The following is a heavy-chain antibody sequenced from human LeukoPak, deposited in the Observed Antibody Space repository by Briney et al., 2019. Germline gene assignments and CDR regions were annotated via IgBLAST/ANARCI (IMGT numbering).Heavy chain of an antibody. J-gene: IGHJ5*02. CDR3: ARSYDSSGYYLNWFDL. CDR1: GGSISSGGYS. Sequence: PSETLSLTCAVSGGSISSGGYSWSWIRQPPGKGLEWIWSVYHSGNTYYNPSLKSRVTISLDRSKNQFSLRLSSVTAADTAVYYCARSYDSSGYYLNWFDLWGQGTLVTVSS. D-gene: IGHD3-22*01. V-gene: IGHV4-30-2*01. CDR2: VYHSGNT.